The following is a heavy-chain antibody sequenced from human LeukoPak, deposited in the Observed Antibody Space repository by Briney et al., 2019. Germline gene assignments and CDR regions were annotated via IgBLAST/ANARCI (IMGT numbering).Heavy chain of an antibody. Sequence: SVKVSCKASGGTFSSYAISWVRQAPGQGLEWMGGIIPIFGTANYAQKFQGRVTITADESTSTAYMELSSLRSEDTAVYYCARDGRSSTSCYGTYYYGMDVWGQGTTVTVSS. V-gene: IGHV1-69*13. CDR1: GGTFSSYA. CDR3: ARDGRSSTSCYGTYYYGMDV. J-gene: IGHJ6*02. CDR2: IIPIFGTA. D-gene: IGHD2-2*01.